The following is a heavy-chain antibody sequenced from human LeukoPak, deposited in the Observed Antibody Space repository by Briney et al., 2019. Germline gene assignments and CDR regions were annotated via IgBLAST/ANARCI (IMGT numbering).Heavy chain of an antibody. CDR1: GYTFTSYD. V-gene: IGHV1-8*03. CDR3: ARGAASAHYYYYYMDV. J-gene: IGHJ6*03. D-gene: IGHD6-13*01. CDR2: MNPNSGNT. Sequence: ASVKVSCKASGYTFTSYDINWVRQATGQGPEWMGWMNPNSGNTGYAQKFQGRVTITRNTSISTAYMELSSLRSEDTAVYYCARGAASAHYYYYYMDVWGKGTTVTVSS.